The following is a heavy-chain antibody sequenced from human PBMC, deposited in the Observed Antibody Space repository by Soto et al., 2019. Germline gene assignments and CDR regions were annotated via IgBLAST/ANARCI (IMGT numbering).Heavy chain of an antibody. CDR2: FSGGGGTT. Sequence: EVQLLESGGDLVQPGGSLRLSCAASGFTFSNFAMSWVRQAPGKGLVWVSVFSGGGGTTYYADTVKDRFTMPRNHSKDTLYLQMDSLRAEDTALYYCAKAMSTPSRPRNYFDYWGQGTLVTVSS. V-gene: IGHV3-23*01. J-gene: IGHJ4*02. CDR1: GFTFSNFA. CDR3: AKAMSTPSRPRNYFDY. D-gene: IGHD6-6*01.